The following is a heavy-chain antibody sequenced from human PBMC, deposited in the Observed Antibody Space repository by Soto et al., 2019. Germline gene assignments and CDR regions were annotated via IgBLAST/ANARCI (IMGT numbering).Heavy chain of an antibody. Sequence: ASVKVSCKASGYTFTGYYMHWVRQAPGQGLEWMGWINPNSGGTNYAQKFQGRVTMTRDTSVSTAYMELSRLRSDDTAVYYCASPLTSGYYSQHYFDYWGQGTLVTVS. D-gene: IGHD3-22*01. J-gene: IGHJ4*02. CDR2: INPNSGGT. CDR1: GYTFTGYY. V-gene: IGHV1-2*02. CDR3: ASPLTSGYYSQHYFDY.